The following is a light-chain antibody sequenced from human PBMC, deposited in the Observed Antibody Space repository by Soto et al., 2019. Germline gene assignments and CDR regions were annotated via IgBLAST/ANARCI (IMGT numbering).Light chain of an antibody. CDR3: AAWDDGLSGPV. V-gene: IGLV1-44*01. J-gene: IGLJ3*02. Sequence: QLVLTQPPSASGTPGQRVTISCSGSTSNIGRNVVNWYQQLPGTAPKLLIYSHNQRPSGVPDRFSGSKSGTSASLAISGLQSEDEADYYCAAWDDGLSGPVFGGGTKLTVL. CDR1: TSNIGRNV. CDR2: SHN.